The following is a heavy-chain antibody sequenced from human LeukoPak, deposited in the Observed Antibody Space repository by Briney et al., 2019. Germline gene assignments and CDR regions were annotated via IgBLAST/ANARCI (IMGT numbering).Heavy chain of an antibody. CDR1: GFTFSSYA. CDR2: ISGSGGGT. Sequence: GGSLRLSCAASGFTFSSYAMSWVRQAPGKGLEWVSAISGSGGGTYYADSVKGRFTISRDNAKNSLYLQMNSLRAEDTAVYYCARDLALSYLFDYWGQGTLVTVSS. V-gene: IGHV3-23*01. CDR3: ARDLALSYLFDY. J-gene: IGHJ4*02.